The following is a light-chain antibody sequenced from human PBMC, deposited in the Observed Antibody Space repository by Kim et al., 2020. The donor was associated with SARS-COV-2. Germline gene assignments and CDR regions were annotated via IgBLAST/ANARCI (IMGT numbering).Light chain of an antibody. CDR3: QQYNSDSWT. CDR1: QSISSW. CDR2: VAS. J-gene: IGKJ1*01. V-gene: IGKV1-5*01. Sequence: GDRVTITCRASQSISSWLAWYQQKPEKAPKLLIYVASSLESGVPSRFSGSGSGTEFTLTISSLQPDDFATYYCQQYNSDSWTFGQGTKVDIK.